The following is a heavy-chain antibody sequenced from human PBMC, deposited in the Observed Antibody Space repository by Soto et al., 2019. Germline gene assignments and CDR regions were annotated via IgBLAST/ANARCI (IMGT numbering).Heavy chain of an antibody. D-gene: IGHD3-10*01. J-gene: IGHJ6*02. CDR1: GGSFSCYY. CDR2: INHSGST. V-gene: IGHV4-34*01. CDR3: ARPGPRVGRLFCMDV. Sequence: SETLSLTCAVYGGSFSCYYWSWIRQPPGKGLECIGEINHSGSTNYNPSLKSRVTISVDTSKNQFSLKLSSVTSLVTGVYYCARPGPRVGRLFCMDVWGQGTTVTVSS.